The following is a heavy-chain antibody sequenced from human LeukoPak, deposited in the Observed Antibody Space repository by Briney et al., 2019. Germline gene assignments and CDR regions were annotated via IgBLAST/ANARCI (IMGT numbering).Heavy chain of an antibody. D-gene: IGHD3-3*01. V-gene: IGHV1-46*01. Sequence: ASVKVSCKASGGTFSSYAISWVRQAPGQGLEWMGIINPSGGSTSYAQKFQGRVTMTRDTSTSTVYMELSSLRSEDTAVYYCARDRGFWVADDWGQGTLVTVSS. CDR3: ARDRGFWVADD. J-gene: IGHJ4*02. CDR2: INPSGGST. CDR1: GGTFSSYA.